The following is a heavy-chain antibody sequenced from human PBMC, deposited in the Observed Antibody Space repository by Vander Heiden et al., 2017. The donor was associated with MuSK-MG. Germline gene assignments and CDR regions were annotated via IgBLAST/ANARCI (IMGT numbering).Heavy chain of an antibody. J-gene: IGHJ5*02. D-gene: IGHD3-16*02. CDR3: ARHFAFGATYRWFDP. Sequence: QLQLQESGPGLVKPSETLSLTCTVSGGSISRSSYYWGWIRQPPGKGLEWIGSIYYSGSTYYNPSLKSRVTISVDTSKNQFSLKLSSVTAADTAVYYCARHFAFGATYRWFDPWGQGTLVTVSS. CDR2: IYYSGST. CDR1: GGSISRSSYY. V-gene: IGHV4-39*01.